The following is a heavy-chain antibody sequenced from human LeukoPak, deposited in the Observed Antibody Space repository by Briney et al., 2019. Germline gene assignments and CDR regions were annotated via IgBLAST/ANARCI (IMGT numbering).Heavy chain of an antibody. V-gene: IGHV4-39*07. CDR2: IYTSGST. D-gene: IGHD1-26*01. Sequence: PSETLSLTCTVSGGSISSSSYYWGWIHQPPGKGLEWIGRIYTSGSTNYNPSLKSRVTMSVDTSKNQFSLKLSSVTAADTAVYYCAREGAVGADPWGQGTLVTVSS. CDR1: GGSISSSSYY. CDR3: AREGAVGADP. J-gene: IGHJ5*02.